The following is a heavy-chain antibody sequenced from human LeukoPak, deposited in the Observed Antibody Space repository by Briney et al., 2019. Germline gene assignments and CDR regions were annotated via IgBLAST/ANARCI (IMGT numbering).Heavy chain of an antibody. CDR3: ARDSHAYSSSWYPGYYYYYMDV. J-gene: IGHJ6*03. CDR2: IYSGGST. Sequence: GGSLRLSCAASGFTVSSNYMSWVRQAPGKGLEWVSVIYSGGSTYYADSVKGRFTIFRDNSKNTQYLQMNSLRAEDTAVYYCARDSHAYSSSWYPGYYYYYMDVWGKGTTVTISS. CDR1: GFTVSSNY. D-gene: IGHD6-13*01. V-gene: IGHV3-66*01.